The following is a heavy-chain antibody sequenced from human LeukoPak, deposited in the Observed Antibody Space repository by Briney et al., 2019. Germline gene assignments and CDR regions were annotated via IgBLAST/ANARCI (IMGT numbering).Heavy chain of an antibody. CDR2: IKQDGSEK. V-gene: IGHV3-7*01. CDR3: TRYSGCPGDY. J-gene: IGHJ4*02. CDR1: GFTFTTYW. D-gene: IGHD5-12*01. Sequence: GSLRLSCAASGFTFTTYWMSWVRQTPGKGLEWLANIKQDGSEKYYVDSVEGRFTVSRDNAKNSLYLQMNSLRVEDTGVYYCTRYSGCPGDYWGQGTLVTVSS.